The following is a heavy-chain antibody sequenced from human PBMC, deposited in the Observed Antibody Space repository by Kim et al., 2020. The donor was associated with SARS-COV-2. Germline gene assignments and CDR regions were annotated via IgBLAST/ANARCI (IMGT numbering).Heavy chain of an antibody. CDR3: ARARGYCSGGSCYSSSGYYYYGMDV. Sequence: SETLSLTCAVYGGSFSGYYWSWIRQPPGKGLEWIGEINHSGSTNYNPSLKSRVTISVDTSKNQFSLKLSSVTAADTAVYYCARARGYCSGGSCYSSSGYYYYGMDVWGQGTTVTVSS. D-gene: IGHD2-15*01. J-gene: IGHJ6*02. V-gene: IGHV4-34*01. CDR1: GGSFSGYY. CDR2: INHSGST.